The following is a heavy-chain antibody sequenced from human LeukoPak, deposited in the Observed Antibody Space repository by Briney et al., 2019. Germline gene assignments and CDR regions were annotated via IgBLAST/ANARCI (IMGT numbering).Heavy chain of an antibody. CDR2: IYYSGST. D-gene: IGHD3-3*01. CDR3: ARDNDFWSGYYSFDF. Sequence: SETLSLTCTVSGDSINSAAYYWSWIRQNPGKGLEWIGYIYYSGSTSYNPSLQSRVTISIDTSKNQFSLKLSSVTAADTAVYYCARDNDFWSGYYSFDFWGRGTLVTVSS. V-gene: IGHV4-31*03. CDR1: GDSINSAAYY. J-gene: IGHJ4*02.